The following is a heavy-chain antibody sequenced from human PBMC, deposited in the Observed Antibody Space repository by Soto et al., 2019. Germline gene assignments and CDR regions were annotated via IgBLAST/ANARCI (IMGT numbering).Heavy chain of an antibody. J-gene: IGHJ4*02. V-gene: IGHV4-30-4*01. CDR1: GGSISSGDYY. D-gene: IGHD6-13*01. CDR2: IYYSGST. Sequence: SETLSLTCTVSGGSISSGDYYWSWIRQPPGKGLEWIGYIYYSGSTYYNPSLKSRVTISVDTSKNQFSLNLSSVTAADTAVYYCARKYSSSWYDYWGQGTLVTVSS. CDR3: ARKYSSSWYDY.